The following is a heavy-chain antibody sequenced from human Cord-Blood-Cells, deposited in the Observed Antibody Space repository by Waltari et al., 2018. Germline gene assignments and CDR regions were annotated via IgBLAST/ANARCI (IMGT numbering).Heavy chain of an antibody. CDR1: GFTFSSYG. J-gene: IGHJ2*01. Sequence: QVQLVESGGGVVQPGRSLRLSCAASGFTFSSYGMHWVRQAPGKGLEWVAVISYDGSNKYYADSVKGRFTISRDNSKNTLYLQMNSLRAEDTAVYYCAKDKVRYSSSSHWYFDLWGRGTLVTVSS. D-gene: IGHD6-6*01. CDR2: ISYDGSNK. V-gene: IGHV3-30*18. CDR3: AKDKVRYSSSSHWYFDL.